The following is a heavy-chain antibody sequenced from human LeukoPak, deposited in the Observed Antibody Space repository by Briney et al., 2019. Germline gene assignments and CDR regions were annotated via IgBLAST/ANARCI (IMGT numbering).Heavy chain of an antibody. CDR1: GFTFSSYS. J-gene: IGHJ4*02. V-gene: IGHV3-21*01. Sequence: KPGGSLRLSCAASGFTFSSYSMNWVRQAPGKGLEWVSSISSSSSYIYYADSVEGRFTISRDHAKNSLYLQMNSLRAEDTAVYYCAREREVIDYWGQGTLVTVSS. CDR2: ISSSSSYI. CDR3: AREREVIDY.